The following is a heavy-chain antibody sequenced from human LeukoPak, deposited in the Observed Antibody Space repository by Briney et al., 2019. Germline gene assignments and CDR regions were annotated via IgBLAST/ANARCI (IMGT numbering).Heavy chain of an antibody. CDR3: ARGRGSGHKENWFDP. D-gene: IGHD6-19*01. J-gene: IGHJ5*02. CDR1: GYTFTTYD. CDR2: MNPNSGNT. Sequence: ASVKVSCKASGYTFTTYDINWVRQATGQGLEWMGWMNPNSGNTGYTQKFQGGVTMTRNTSISTAYMELSSLRPEDTAVYYCARGRGSGHKENWFDPWGQGTLVTVSS. V-gene: IGHV1-8*01.